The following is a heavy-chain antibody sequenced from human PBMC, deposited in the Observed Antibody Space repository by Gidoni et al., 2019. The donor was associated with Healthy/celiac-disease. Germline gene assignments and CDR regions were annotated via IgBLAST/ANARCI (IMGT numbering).Heavy chain of an antibody. CDR3: ARANGGNSGGRGNWFDP. D-gene: IGHD2-21*01. J-gene: IGHJ5*02. V-gene: IGHV3-30-3*01. Sequence: QVQLVESGGGVVQPGRSLRLSCAASGFTFSSYAMHWVRQAPGKGLEWVAVISYDGSNKYYADSVKGRFTISRDNSKNTLYRQMNSLRAEDTAVYYCARANGGNSGGRGNWFDPWGQGTLVTVSS. CDR2: ISYDGSNK. CDR1: GFTFSSYA.